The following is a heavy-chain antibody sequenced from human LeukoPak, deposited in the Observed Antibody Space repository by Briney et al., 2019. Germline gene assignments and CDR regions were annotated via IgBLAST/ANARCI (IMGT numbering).Heavy chain of an antibody. CDR3: ARAVCSGGSCYFDY. CDR1: GYTFTNSA. V-gene: IGHV1-18*01. CDR2: ISAYNGNT. Sequence: EASVKVSCKVSGYTFTNSAFSWVRQAPGQGLEWMGWISAYNGNTKYAQKVQGRVTMATDTSTSTVYMELRSLRSDDTAVYYCARAVCSGGSCYFDYWGQGTLVTVSS. J-gene: IGHJ4*02. D-gene: IGHD2-15*01.